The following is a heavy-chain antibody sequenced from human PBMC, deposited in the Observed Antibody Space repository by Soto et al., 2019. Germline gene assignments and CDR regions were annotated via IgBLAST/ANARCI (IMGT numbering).Heavy chain of an antibody. Sequence: PSETLSLTCTVSGGSISSSSYYWGWIRQPPGKGLEWIGSIYYSGSTYYNPSLKSRVTISIDTSKNQFSLKLTSVTAADTAVYYCARHPSPSGSTWPLDSWGQGTLVTVSS. V-gene: IGHV4-39*01. J-gene: IGHJ4*02. CDR1: GGSISSSSYY. D-gene: IGHD6-13*01. CDR2: IYYSGST. CDR3: ARHPSPSGSTWPLDS.